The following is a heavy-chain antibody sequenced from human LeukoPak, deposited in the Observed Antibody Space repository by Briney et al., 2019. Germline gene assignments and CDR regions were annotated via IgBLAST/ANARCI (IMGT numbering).Heavy chain of an antibody. V-gene: IGHV1-69*06. CDR2: IIPIFGTA. CDR3: ASASGYSYGYSGL. CDR1: GGTFSSYA. D-gene: IGHD5-18*01. Sequence: SVKVSCKASGGTFSSYAISWARLAPGQGLEWMGGIIPIFGTANYAQKFQGRVTITADKSTSTAYMELSSLRSEDTAVYYCASASGYSYGYSGLWGQGTLVTVSS. J-gene: IGHJ4*02.